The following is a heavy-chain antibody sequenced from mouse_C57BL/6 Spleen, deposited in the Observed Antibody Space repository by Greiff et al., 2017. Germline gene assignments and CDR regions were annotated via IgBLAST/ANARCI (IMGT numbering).Heavy chain of an antibody. D-gene: IGHD2-4*01. CDR1: GYTFTDYY. Sequence: QVQLQQSGAELVRPGASVKLSCKASGYTFTDYYINWVKQRPGQGLEWIARIYPGSGNTYYNEKFKGKATLTAEKSSSTAYMQLSSLTSEDSAVYFCAKPLGYDYDGFAYWGQGTLVTVSA. V-gene: IGHV1-76*01. J-gene: IGHJ3*01. CDR3: AKPLGYDYDGFAY. CDR2: IYPGSGNT.